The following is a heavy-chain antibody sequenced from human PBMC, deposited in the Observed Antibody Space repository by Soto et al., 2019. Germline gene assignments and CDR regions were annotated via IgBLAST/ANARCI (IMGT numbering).Heavy chain of an antibody. J-gene: IGHJ6*02. CDR3: AREQPYYDILTGSGPYYYYYGMDV. Sequence: GASVKVSCKTSGYTFTGYYMHWVRQVPGQGLEWMGWINPNSGGTNYAQKFQGWVTMTRDTSISTAYMELSRLRSDDTAVYYCAREQPYYDILTGSGPYYYYYGMDVWGQGTTVTVS. D-gene: IGHD3-9*01. V-gene: IGHV1-2*04. CDR2: INPNSGGT. CDR1: GYTFTGYY.